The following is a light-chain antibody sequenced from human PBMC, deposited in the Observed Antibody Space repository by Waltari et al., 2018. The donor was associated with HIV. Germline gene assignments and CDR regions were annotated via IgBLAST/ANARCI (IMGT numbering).Light chain of an antibody. CDR1: IRDVGGYNH. CDR3: KSYTGSSTPWV. CDR2: EVS. V-gene: IGLV2-14*01. Sequence: QSALTQPASVSGSPGPSTTISCTGSIRDVGGYNHVSRYQQHPAKAPQLMIFEVSRRPSGVSNRFSGSKSDNTAPLTISGLQADDEADYYCKSYTGSSTPWVFGGGTKLTVL. J-gene: IGLJ3*02.